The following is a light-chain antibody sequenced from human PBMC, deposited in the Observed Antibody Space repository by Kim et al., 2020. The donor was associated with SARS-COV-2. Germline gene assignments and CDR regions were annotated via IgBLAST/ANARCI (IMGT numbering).Light chain of an antibody. CDR2: DAS. J-gene: IGKJ1*01. V-gene: IGKV3-15*01. CDR3: QQYDDWPPWT. CDR1: QSVSSK. Sequence: SPGETATLSCRASQSVSSKVAWYQQKPGQAPRLLIYDASTRATGIPARFSGSGSGTDFTLTISNLQSEDLAVYHCQQYDDWPPWTFGQGTKVEIK.